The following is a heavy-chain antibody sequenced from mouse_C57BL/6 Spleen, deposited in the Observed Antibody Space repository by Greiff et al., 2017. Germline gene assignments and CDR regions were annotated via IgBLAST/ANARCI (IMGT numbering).Heavy chain of an antibody. Sequence: QVQLKQSGPGLVQPSQSLSITCTVSGFSLTSYGVHWVRQSPGKGLEWLGVIWSGGSTDYNAAFISRLSISKDNSKSQVFFKMNSLQADDTAIYYCARANWDVRFAYWGQGTLVTVSA. J-gene: IGHJ3*01. V-gene: IGHV2-2*01. CDR3: ARANWDVRFAY. D-gene: IGHD4-1*01. CDR1: GFSLTSYG. CDR2: IWSGGST.